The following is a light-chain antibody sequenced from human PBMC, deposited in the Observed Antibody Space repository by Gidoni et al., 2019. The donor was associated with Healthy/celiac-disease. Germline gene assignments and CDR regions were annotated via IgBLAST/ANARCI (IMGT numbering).Light chain of an antibody. V-gene: IGLV1-40*01. CDR1: SSNIGASYD. Sequence: QSVLTQPPSVSGAPGQRVTISCTGSSSNIGASYDVHWYQELPGTAPKPLIYGNNNRPTGVPDRFSGSKSGTSASLAITGLKAENEADYYCQSYDSSRFYVFGTGTKVTVL. CDR2: GNN. J-gene: IGLJ1*01. CDR3: QSYDSSRFYV.